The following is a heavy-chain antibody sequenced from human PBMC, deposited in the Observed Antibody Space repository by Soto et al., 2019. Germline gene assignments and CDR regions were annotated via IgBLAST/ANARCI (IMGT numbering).Heavy chain of an antibody. Sequence: QVQLVESGGGVVQPGRSLRLSCAASGFTFSSYAMHWVRQAPGKGLEWVAVISYDGSNKYYADSVKGRFTISRDNSKNTLYLQMNSLRAEDTAVYYCARMYYYDSSGYAYWGQGTLVTVSS. J-gene: IGHJ4*02. V-gene: IGHV3-30-3*01. D-gene: IGHD3-22*01. CDR1: GFTFSSYA. CDR3: ARMYYYDSSGYAY. CDR2: ISYDGSNK.